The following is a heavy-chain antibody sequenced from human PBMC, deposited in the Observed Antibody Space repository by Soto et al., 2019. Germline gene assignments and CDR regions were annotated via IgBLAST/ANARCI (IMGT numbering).Heavy chain of an antibody. J-gene: IGHJ3*02. Sequence: GVPVKVSCKASGYGFTSYDSNWVRQATGQGLEWMGWMNPNSGNTGYAQKFQGRVTMTRNTSISTAYMELSSLRSEDTAVYYCARVWLVNGLDAFDIWGQGTMVTVSS. CDR3: ARVWLVNGLDAFDI. D-gene: IGHD6-19*01. V-gene: IGHV1-8*01. CDR2: MNPNSGNT. CDR1: GYGFTSYD.